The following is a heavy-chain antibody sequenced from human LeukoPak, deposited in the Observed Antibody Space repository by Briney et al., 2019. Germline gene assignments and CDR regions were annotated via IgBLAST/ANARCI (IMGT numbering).Heavy chain of an antibody. CDR3: AKELRYYGNYDYGMDV. CDR2: ISWNSGGI. V-gene: IGHV3-9*01. J-gene: IGHJ6*02. D-gene: IGHD4-17*01. CDR1: GLNFDEYA. Sequence: GGSLRLSCTVSGLNFDEYAMSWVRQAPGKGLEWVAGISWNSGGIGYSDSVKGRFTISRDNAKNSLYLQMNSLRAEDTALYYCAKELRYYGNYDYGMDVWGQETTVTVSS.